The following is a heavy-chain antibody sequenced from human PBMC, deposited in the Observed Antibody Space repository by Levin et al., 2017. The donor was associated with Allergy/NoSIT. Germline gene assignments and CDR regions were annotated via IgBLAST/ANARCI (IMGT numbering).Heavy chain of an antibody. V-gene: IGHV3-48*01. J-gene: IGHJ4*02. Sequence: GGSLRLSCAASGFTFSSYSMNWVRQAPGKGLEWVSYISSSSSTIYYADSVKGRFTISRDNAKNSLYLQMNSLRAEDTAVYYCARVPHMIVGATPDGGQGTLVTVSS. CDR1: GFTFSSYS. CDR2: ISSSSSTI. D-gene: IGHD1-26*01. CDR3: ARVPHMIVGATPD.